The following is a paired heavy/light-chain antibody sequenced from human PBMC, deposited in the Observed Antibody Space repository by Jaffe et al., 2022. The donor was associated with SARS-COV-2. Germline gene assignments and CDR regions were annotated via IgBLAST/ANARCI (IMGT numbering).Heavy chain of an antibody. J-gene: IGHJ6*02. CDR2: ISGSGGTT. V-gene: IGHV3-23*01. CDR3: AKSPFYYDSIDYPGAPADYYYTMDV. Sequence: EVQLLETGGDLVQPGGSLRLSCAASGFSFSSFDMAWVRQAPGKGLEWVSTISGSGGTTFYADSVKGRFTISRDNSKNTLYLQMNILRAADTAVYYCAKSPFYYDSIDYPGAPADYYYTMDVWGRGTTVTVSS. D-gene: IGHD3-22*01. CDR1: GFSFSSFD.
Light chain of an antibody. CDR3: ALYMGGGIWG. J-gene: IGLJ2*01. CDR2: STT. Sequence: QTVVTQEPSFSVSPGGTVTLTCGLSSGSVSTSNYPSWYQQTPGQAPRTLIYSTTTRSSGVPDRFSGSILGNKAALTITGAQADDECDYYCALYMGGGIWGFGGGTKLTVL. CDR1: SGSVSTSNY. V-gene: IGLV8-61*01.